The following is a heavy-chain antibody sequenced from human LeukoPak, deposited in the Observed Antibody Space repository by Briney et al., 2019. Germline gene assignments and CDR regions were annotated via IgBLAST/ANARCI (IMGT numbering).Heavy chain of an antibody. D-gene: IGHD6-13*01. CDR3: AKGAAAGLVDWFDP. CDR2: ITGRGDET. CDR1: GFIFSNYA. V-gene: IGHV3-23*01. Sequence: GGSLRLSCAASGFIFSNYALMWVRQAPGKGLEWVSSITGRGDETFYTDSVKGRFSLSRDNSKNMLYLQMYSLGAEDTAIYYCAKGAAAGLVDWFDPWGQGTLVTVSS. J-gene: IGHJ5*02.